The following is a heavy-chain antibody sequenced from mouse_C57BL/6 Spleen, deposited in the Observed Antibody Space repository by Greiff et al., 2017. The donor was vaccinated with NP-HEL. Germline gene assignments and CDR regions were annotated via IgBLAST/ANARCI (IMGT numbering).Heavy chain of an antibody. CDR1: GFTFSDYY. Sequence: EVKVVESGGGLVQPGGSLKLSCAASGFTFSDYYMYWVRQTPEKRLEWVAYISNGGGSTYYPDTVKGRFTISRDNAKNTLYLQMSSLKSEDTAMYYCARYDYDASFAYWGQGTLVTVSA. V-gene: IGHV5-12*01. J-gene: IGHJ3*01. D-gene: IGHD2-4*01. CDR3: ARYDYDASFAY. CDR2: ISNGGGST.